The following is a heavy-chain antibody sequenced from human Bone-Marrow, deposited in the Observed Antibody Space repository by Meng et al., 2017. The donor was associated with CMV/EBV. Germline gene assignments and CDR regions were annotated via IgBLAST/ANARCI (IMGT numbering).Heavy chain of an antibody. J-gene: IGHJ5*02. Sequence: SVKVSCKASGFTFTSSAVQWVRQARGQRLEWIGWIVVGSGNTNYAQKFQARVTITRDMSTSTAYMELSSLRSEDTAVYYCAAVRDPYCSSTSCYILEFDPWGQGTLVTGS. CDR3: AAVRDPYCSSTSCYILEFDP. V-gene: IGHV1-58*01. CDR2: IVVGSGNT. CDR1: GFTFTSSA. D-gene: IGHD2-2*02.